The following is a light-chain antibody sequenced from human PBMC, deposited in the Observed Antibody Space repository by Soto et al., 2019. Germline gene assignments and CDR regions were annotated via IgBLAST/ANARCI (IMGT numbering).Light chain of an antibody. Sequence: DIVMTQSPDSLAVSLGERATINCKSSQSVLYSSNNKNYLAWYQQKPGQPPKLLIYWASTRESGVPDRFSGSGSGTDFTLTTSSLQTEDVAVDYCQQYYSTPVTFGRGPKVDIK. CDR1: QSVLYSSNNKNY. V-gene: IGKV4-1*01. CDR2: WAS. CDR3: QQYYSTPVT. J-gene: IGKJ3*01.